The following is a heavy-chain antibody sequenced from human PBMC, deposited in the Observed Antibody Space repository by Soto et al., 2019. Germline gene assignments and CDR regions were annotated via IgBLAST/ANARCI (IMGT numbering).Heavy chain of an antibody. CDR1: GFTFSSYI. V-gene: IGHV3-48*01. D-gene: IGHD1-26*01. Sequence: GGSLRLSCAASGFTFSSYIMNWVRQAPGKGLEWVSYISSSSSTIYYADSVKGRFTISRDNAKNTMYLQMNSLRAEDTAVYYCAKIMFASGNPLNFYQYGLDVWGQGTTVTVSS. J-gene: IGHJ6*02. CDR3: AKIMFASGNPLNFYQYGLDV. CDR2: ISSSSSTI.